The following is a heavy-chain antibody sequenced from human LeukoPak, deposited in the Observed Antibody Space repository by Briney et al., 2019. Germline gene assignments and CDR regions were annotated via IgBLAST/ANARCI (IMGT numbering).Heavy chain of an antibody. CDR1: GLTFKNYA. CDR3: ARDVNILAYSREGRDSYFDY. Sequence: GGSLRLSCAASGLTFKNYAMTWVRQAPGKGLEWVSTISGKGDSTYYADSVKGRFTISRDNAKNSLYLQLNSLRAEDTAVYYCARDVNILAYSREGRDSYFDYWGRGALVTVSS. D-gene: IGHD5-18*01. V-gene: IGHV3-23*01. CDR2: ISGKGDST. J-gene: IGHJ4*02.